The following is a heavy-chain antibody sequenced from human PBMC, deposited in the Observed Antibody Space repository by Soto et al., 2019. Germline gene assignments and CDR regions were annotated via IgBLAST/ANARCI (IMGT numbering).Heavy chain of an antibody. J-gene: IGHJ5*02. CDR3: ATTSYGSNWALDP. V-gene: IGHV4-38-2*01. CDR1: GYSISSGYY. Sequence: KTSETLSLTCAVSGYSISSGYYWGWIRQPPGKGLEWIGSIYHSGSTYYNPSLKSRVTISVDTSKNQFSLTLSSVTAADTAVYYCATTSYGSNWALDPWGQGTLVTVSS. D-gene: IGHD6-13*01. CDR2: IYHSGST.